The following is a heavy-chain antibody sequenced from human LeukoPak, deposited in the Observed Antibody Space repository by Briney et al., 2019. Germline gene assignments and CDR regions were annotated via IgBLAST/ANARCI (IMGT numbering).Heavy chain of an antibody. V-gene: IGHV4-4*07. Sequence: SETLSLTCTVSAGSINSYYWGWVRQPAGKGLEWIGRIYTTGTTNYSPSLKSRLTMSVDTSKNQFSLSLRSVTAADTAVYYCGRQGYTASYYFVDYWGQGTLVTASS. CDR1: AGSINSYY. CDR2: IYTTGTT. D-gene: IGHD3-10*01. CDR3: GRQGYTASYYFVDY. J-gene: IGHJ4*02.